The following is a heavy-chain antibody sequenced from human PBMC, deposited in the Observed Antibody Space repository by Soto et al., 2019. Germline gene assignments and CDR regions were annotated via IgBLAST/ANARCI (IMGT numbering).Heavy chain of an antibody. CDR2: IYYSGST. V-gene: IGHV4-59*08. D-gene: IGHD6-19*01. CDR3: ATGIAVAEDAFDI. CDR1: GGSIISYY. J-gene: IGHJ3*02. Sequence: PSETLSLTCTVSGGSIISYYWSWIRQPPGKGLEWIGYIYYSGSTNYNPSLKSRVTISVDTSKNQFSLKLSSVTAADTAVYYCATGIAVAEDAFDIWGQGTMVTVSS.